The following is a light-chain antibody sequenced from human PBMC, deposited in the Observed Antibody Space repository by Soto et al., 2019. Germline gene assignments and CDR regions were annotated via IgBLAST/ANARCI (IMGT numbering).Light chain of an antibody. J-gene: IGKJ4*01. CDR3: QQYNNWPLT. CDR1: QDVFNY. V-gene: IGKV1-39*01. CDR2: AAS. Sequence: DIDMTQAPSSLSASVGDRVTITCRAGQDVFNYLNFYQQKPGKAPRLLIYAASSLQSGVPSRFSGSGSGTTFTLTISSLQSEDFAVYYCQQYNNWPLTFGGGTKVDIK.